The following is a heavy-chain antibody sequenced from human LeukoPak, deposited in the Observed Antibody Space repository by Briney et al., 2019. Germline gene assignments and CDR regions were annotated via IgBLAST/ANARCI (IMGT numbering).Heavy chain of an antibody. D-gene: IGHD3-9*01. Sequence: SETLSLTCTVSGGSITNYYWSWIRQPPGKGLEWIGYVYYSGSTNYNPSLKSRVTISVDTSKNQFSLKLSSVTAADTAVYYCARRGYFDWLLYFDYWGQGTLVTVSS. V-gene: IGHV4-59*08. CDR3: ARRGYFDWLLYFDY. CDR2: VYYSGST. J-gene: IGHJ4*02. CDR1: GGSITNYY.